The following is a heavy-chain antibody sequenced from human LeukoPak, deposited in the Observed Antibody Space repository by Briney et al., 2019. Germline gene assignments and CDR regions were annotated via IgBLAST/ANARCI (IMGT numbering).Heavy chain of an antibody. V-gene: IGHV4-59*08. D-gene: IGHD6-6*01. CDR3: ARQRAYSSSSPFDY. CDR2: IYYTGST. J-gene: IGHJ4*02. Sequence: SETLSLTCSVSGGSISSLYWSWIRQPPGKGLEWIGYIYYTGSTNYNPSLKSRVTMFVDMSKNQFSLRLSSVTAADTAVYYCARQRAYSSSSPFDYWGQGTLVTVSS. CDR1: GGSISSLY.